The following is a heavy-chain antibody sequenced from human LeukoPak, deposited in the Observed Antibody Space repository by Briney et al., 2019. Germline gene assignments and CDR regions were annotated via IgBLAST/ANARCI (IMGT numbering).Heavy chain of an antibody. CDR3: AKDRPNYYGTNGHYYRRDGDC. CDR2: TSSSGETT. Sequence: GGSLRLSCVASGFTFSSYAMSWVRQAAGKGLEWVSFTSSSGETTYYADSVKGRFTISRDNSRNTLYLQMNSLRAEDTAVYYCAKDRPNYYGTNGHYYRRDGDCWGQGTLVTVSS. CDR1: GFTFSSYA. J-gene: IGHJ4*02. D-gene: IGHD3-22*01. V-gene: IGHV3-23*01.